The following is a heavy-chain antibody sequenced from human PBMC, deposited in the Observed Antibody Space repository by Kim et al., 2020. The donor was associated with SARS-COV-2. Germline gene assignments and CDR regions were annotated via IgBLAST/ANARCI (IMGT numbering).Heavy chain of an antibody. D-gene: IGHD6-13*01. CDR1: GGSFSGYY. CDR3: ARGPQWLGAAAGTGSEWELLWGPVFDY. CDR2: INHSGST. J-gene: IGHJ4*02. V-gene: IGHV4-34*01. Sequence: SETLSLTCAVYGGSFSGYYWSWIRQPPGKGLEWIGEINHSGSTNYNPSLKSRVTISVDTSKNQFSLKLSSVTAADTAVYYCARGPQWLGAAAGTGSEWELLWGPVFDYWGQGTLVTVSS.